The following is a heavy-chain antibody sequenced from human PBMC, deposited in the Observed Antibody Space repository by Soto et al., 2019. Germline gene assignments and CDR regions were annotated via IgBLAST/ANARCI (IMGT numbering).Heavy chain of an antibody. CDR1: GFTFSHYA. V-gene: IGHV3-30*18. CDR3: AKAPACSHWAFVDY. CDR2: ISFDGSSE. J-gene: IGHJ4*02. Sequence: GGSLRLSCVASGFTFSHYAMYWVRQAPGKGLEWVALISFDGSSEYYADSVKGRFTISRDNSKNTLYLQVNSLRREDTAVYYCAKAPACSHWAFVDYWGQGTLVTVS. D-gene: IGHD7-27*01.